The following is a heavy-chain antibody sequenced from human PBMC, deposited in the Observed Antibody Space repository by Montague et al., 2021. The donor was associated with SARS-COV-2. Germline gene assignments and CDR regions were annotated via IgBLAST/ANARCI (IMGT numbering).Heavy chain of an antibody. D-gene: IGHD2-21*01. Sequence: SETLSLTCTVSFGSISTYYWSWIRQPPGKGLEWIGIIFYNGSTKXXPSLKRGVSISLDTSKNQFSLKLSSVTAADTAVYYCARQDAWAYCGDECYRGWFDSWGQGTLVTVSS. CDR2: IFYNGST. J-gene: IGHJ5*01. V-gene: IGHV4-59*01. CDR1: FGSISTYY. CDR3: ARQDAWAYCGDECYRGWFDS.